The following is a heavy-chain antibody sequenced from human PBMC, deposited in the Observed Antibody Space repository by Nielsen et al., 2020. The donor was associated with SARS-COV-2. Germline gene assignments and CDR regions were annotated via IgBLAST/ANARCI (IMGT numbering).Heavy chain of an antibody. CDR2: IKQDGSEK. CDR3: ARVEWELPHLGPPGSFDY. V-gene: IGHV3-7*01. CDR1: GFTFSSYW. J-gene: IGHJ4*02. D-gene: IGHD1-26*01. Sequence: GESLKISCAASGFTFSSYWMSWVRQAPGKGLEWVANIKQDGSEKYYVDSVKGRFTISRDNAKNSLYLQMNSLRAEDTAVYYCARVEWELPHLGPPGSFDYWGQGTLVTVSS.